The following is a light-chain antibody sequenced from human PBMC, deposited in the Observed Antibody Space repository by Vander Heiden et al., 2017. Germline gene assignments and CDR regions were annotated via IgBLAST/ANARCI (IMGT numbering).Light chain of an antibody. Sequence: QTVHPEPPPISEKTGQSITISGTGTSSDVGGYNYVSWYQQHPGKAPKLMIYDVSNRPSGVSNRFSGSKFGNADYLISSGIEAGDETCDFCSLYTSGSDMVFGGGTKLTVL. CDR1: SSDVGGYNY. CDR2: DVS. V-gene: IGLV2-14*03. J-gene: IGLJ3*02. CDR3: SLYTSGSDMV.